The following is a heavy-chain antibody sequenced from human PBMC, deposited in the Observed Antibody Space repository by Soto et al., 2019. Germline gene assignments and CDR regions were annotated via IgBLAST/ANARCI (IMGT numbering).Heavy chain of an antibody. CDR3: ARLEEGRSILDY. CDR1: GGSISSYY. V-gene: IGHV4-59*08. CDR2: IYYSGST. Sequence: SETLSLTCTVSGGSISSYYWSWIRQPPGKGLEWIGYIYYSGSTNYNPSLKSRVTISVDTSKNQFSLKLSSVTAADTAVYYCARLEEGRSILDYWGQGTLVTVSS. J-gene: IGHJ4*02. D-gene: IGHD6-6*01.